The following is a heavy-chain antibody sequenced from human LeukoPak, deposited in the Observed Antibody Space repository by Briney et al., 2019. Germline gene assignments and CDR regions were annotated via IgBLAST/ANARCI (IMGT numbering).Heavy chain of an antibody. Sequence: SETLSLTCTVSGGSISNYYWSWIRQPPGKGLEWIGYIYYSGSTNYNPSLKSRVTISVDTSKNQFSLKLSSVTAADTAVYYCARTYCGGDCYYRYWGQGTLVTVSS. CDR2: IYYSGST. J-gene: IGHJ4*02. V-gene: IGHV4-59*01. D-gene: IGHD2-21*02. CDR1: GGSISNYY. CDR3: ARTYCGGDCYYRY.